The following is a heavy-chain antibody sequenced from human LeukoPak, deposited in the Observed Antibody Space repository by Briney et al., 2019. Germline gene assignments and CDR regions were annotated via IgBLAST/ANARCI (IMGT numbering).Heavy chain of an antibody. D-gene: IGHD3-9*01. V-gene: IGHV1-2*02. Sequence: ASVKVSCKASGYSFTGYYMHWVRQAPGQGLEWMGWINPNSGGTNYAQKFQGRVTMTRDTSISTAYMELSRLRSDDTAVYYCARDLVPDILTGPLYYMDVWGKGTTVTVSS. CDR1: GYSFTGYY. J-gene: IGHJ6*03. CDR3: ARDLVPDILTGPLYYMDV. CDR2: INPNSGGT.